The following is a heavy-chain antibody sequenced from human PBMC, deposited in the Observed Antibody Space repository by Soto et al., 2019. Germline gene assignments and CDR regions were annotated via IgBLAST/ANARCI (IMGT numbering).Heavy chain of an antibody. CDR3: ARRYSSAWLFDY. CDR2: IYYSGST. D-gene: IGHD6-19*01. Sequence: QVQLQESGPGLVKPSETLSLTCTVSGDSISTYYWSCIRQPPGKGLEWIGYIYYSGSTNYNPSLKSRVTISVDTSKNQFSLKLTSVTAADTAVYYCARRYSSAWLFDYWGQGTLVTVSS. CDR1: GDSISTYY. J-gene: IGHJ4*02. V-gene: IGHV4-59*01.